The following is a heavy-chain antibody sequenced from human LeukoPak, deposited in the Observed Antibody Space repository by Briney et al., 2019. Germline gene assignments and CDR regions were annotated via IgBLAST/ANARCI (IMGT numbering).Heavy chain of an antibody. CDR2: INHSGST. CDR1: GGSFSGYY. D-gene: IGHD3-22*01. J-gene: IGHJ4*02. V-gene: IGHV4-34*01. Sequence: PSETLSLTCAVYGGSFSGYYWSWIRQPPGKGLEWIGEINHSGSTNYNPSLKSRVTISVDTSKSQFSLKLSSVTAADTAVYYCARAGDSSGYSDYWGQGILVTVSS. CDR3: ARAGDSSGYSDY.